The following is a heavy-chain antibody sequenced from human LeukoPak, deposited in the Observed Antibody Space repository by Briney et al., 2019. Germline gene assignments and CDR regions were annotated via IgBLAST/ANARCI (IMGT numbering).Heavy chain of an antibody. V-gene: IGHV1-18*01. J-gene: IGHJ5*02. CDR3: AREVTDSDSSGYGWFDP. CDR1: GYTFTSYG. CDR2: ISAYNGNT. Sequence: ASVKVSCKASGYTFTSYGISWVRQAPGQGLEWMGWISAYNGNTNYAQKLQGRVTMTTDTSTSTAYMELRSLRSDDTAVYYCAREVTDSDSSGYGWFDPWGQGTLVTVSS. D-gene: IGHD3-22*01.